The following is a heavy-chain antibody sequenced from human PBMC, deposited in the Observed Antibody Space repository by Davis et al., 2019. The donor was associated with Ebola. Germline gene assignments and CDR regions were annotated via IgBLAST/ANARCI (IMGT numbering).Heavy chain of an antibody. Sequence: MPSETLSLTCAVSGDSINSDWWIWVRQPPGKGLEWIGEIYHSGSTNYNPSLKSRLTISLDKSKNQFSLRLTSVTAADTAVYYCSRGRGFPPYWFDPWGQGTLVTVSS. CDR1: GDSINSDW. D-gene: IGHD3-10*01. V-gene: IGHV4-4*02. CDR2: IYHSGST. CDR3: SRGRGFPPYWFDP. J-gene: IGHJ5*02.